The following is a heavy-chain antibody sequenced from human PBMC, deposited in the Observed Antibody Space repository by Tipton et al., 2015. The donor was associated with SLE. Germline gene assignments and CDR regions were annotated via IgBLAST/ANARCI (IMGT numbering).Heavy chain of an antibody. V-gene: IGHV4-34*01. Sequence: TLSLTCAVYGGSFSGYYWSWIRQPPGKGLEWIGEINHSGGTNYNPSLKSRVTISVDTSKNQFSLKLSPVTAADTAVYYCARGLGAYSSGWRHYYYYMDVWGKGTTVTVSS. D-gene: IGHD6-19*01. CDR3: ARGLGAYSSGWRHYYYYMDV. CDR2: INHSGGT. CDR1: GGSFSGYY. J-gene: IGHJ6*03.